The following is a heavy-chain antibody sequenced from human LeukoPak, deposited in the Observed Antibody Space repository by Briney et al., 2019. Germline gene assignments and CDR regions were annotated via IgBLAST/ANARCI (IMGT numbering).Heavy chain of an antibody. CDR3: ARGRAPTYYYDSSGYPDYFDY. CDR2: IKQDGSEK. CDR1: GFTVSSYW. Sequence: PGGSLRLSCAASGFTVSSYWMSWVRQAPGKGLEWVANIKQDGSEKYYVDSVKGRFTISRDNAKNSLYLQMNSLRAEDTAVYYCARGRAPTYYYDSSGYPDYFDYWGQGTLVTVSS. D-gene: IGHD3-22*01. V-gene: IGHV3-7*01. J-gene: IGHJ4*02.